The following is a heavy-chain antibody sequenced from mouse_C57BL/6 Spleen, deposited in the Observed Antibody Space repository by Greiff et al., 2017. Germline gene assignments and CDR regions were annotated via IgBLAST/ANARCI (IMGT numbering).Heavy chain of an antibody. Sequence: EVHLVESGGGLVKPGGSLKLSCAASGFTFSSYAMSWVRQTPEKRLEWVATISDGGSYTYYPDNVKGRFPISRDNAKNNLYLQMSHLKSEDTAMYYCARDGATMITPYAMDYWGQGTSVTVSS. CDR2: ISDGGSYT. V-gene: IGHV5-4*01. J-gene: IGHJ4*01. CDR3: ARDGATMITPYAMDY. D-gene: IGHD2-4*01. CDR1: GFTFSSYA.